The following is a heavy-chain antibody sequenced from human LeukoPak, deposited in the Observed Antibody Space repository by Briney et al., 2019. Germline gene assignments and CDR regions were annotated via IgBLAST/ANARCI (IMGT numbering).Heavy chain of an antibody. Sequence: ASVKVSCKASGYTFTGYYMHWVRQAPGQGLEWMGWINPNSGGTNYAQKFQGRVTMTRDTSISTAYMELSRLRSDDTTVYCCASREAVLGTLFDYWGQGTLVTVSS. V-gene: IGHV1-2*02. J-gene: IGHJ4*02. CDR2: INPNSGGT. CDR1: GYTFTGYY. D-gene: IGHD6-19*01. CDR3: ASREAVLGTLFDY.